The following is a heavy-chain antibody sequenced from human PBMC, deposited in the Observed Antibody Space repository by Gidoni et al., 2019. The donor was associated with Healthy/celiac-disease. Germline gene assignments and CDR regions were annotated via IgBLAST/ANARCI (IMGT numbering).Heavy chain of an antibody. CDR1: GSTFTGYY. D-gene: IGHD2-15*01. V-gene: IGHV1-2*02. CDR3: ARDGAWCSGGSCYSDY. Sequence: QVQLVQSGAEVKKPGASVKVSCKASGSTFTGYYMHWVRQAPGQGLEWMGWINPNSGGTNYAQKFQGRVTMTRDTSISTAYMELSRLRSDDTAVYYCARDGAWCSGGSCYSDYWGQGTLVTVSS. CDR2: INPNSGGT. J-gene: IGHJ4*02.